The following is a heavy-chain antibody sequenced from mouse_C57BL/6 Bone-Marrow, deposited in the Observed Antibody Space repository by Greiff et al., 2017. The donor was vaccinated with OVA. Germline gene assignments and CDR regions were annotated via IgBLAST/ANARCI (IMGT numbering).Heavy chain of an antibody. CDR1: GYTFTSYW. J-gene: IGHJ1*03. D-gene: IGHD2-2*01. Sequence: QQSCTASGYTFTSYWMHWVKQRPGRGLEWIGRIDPNSGGTKYNEKFKSKATLTVDKPSSTAYMQLSSLTSEDSAVYYCARSIWLRRWYFDVWGTGTTVTVSS. V-gene: IGHV1-72*01. CDR2: IDPNSGGT. CDR3: ARSIWLRRWYFDV.